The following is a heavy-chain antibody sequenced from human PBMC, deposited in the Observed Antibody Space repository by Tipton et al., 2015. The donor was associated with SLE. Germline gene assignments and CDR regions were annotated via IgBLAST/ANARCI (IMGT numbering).Heavy chain of an antibody. CDR1: GDSISHYY. Sequence: LRLSCTVSGDSISHYYWSWIRQPPGKGLEWIGYIYYSGSTNSNPSLKSRVTILVDTSKKQFSLKLSSVTAADTTVYYCARRRGGASYNDILTGYYDGFDIWGQGTRVTVSS. V-gene: IGHV4-59*08. CDR3: ARRRGGASYNDILTGYYDGFDI. D-gene: IGHD3-9*01. J-gene: IGHJ3*02. CDR2: IYYSGST.